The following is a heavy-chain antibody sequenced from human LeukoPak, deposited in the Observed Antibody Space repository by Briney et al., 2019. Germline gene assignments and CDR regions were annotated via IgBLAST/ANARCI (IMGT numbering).Heavy chain of an antibody. V-gene: IGHV1-2*02. CDR2: INPNSGGT. Sequence: ASVTVSCKASGYTFTGYYMHWVRQAPGQGLEGMGWINPNSGGTNYAQKFQGRVTITRDTSISTAYMELSRLRSDDTAVYYCARDREYYDFWSGYFTPTALNWFDPWGQGTLVTVSS. D-gene: IGHD3-3*01. J-gene: IGHJ5*02. CDR1: GYTFTGYY. CDR3: ARDREYYDFWSGYFTPTALNWFDP.